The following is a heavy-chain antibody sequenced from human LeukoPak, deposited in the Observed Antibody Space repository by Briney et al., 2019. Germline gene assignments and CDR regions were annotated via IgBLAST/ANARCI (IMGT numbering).Heavy chain of an antibody. CDR2: ISHSGIT. J-gene: IGHJ4*02. CDR1: GGSISTYY. D-gene: IGHD3-10*01. V-gene: IGHV4-59*01. CDR3: ARDSGLLWFGDLDY. Sequence: SETLSLTCTVSGGSISTYYWSWIRQPPGKGLEWIGYISHSGITRYNPSLKSRLTMSVDTSKNQFSLKLSSVTAADTAVYYCARDSGLLWFGDLDYWGQGTLVTVSS.